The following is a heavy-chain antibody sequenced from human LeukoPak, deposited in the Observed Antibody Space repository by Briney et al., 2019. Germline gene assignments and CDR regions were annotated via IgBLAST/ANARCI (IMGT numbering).Heavy chain of an antibody. J-gene: IGHJ4*02. Sequence: GAPGRPSYTPSRYTFTSSYMHWVPQAPGNGLGWLGGVDPEDGETIYAEKFQGRVTITADTSTDTAYMELSSLRSEDTAVYYCATVGAVAGFDYWGQGTLVTVSS. V-gene: IGHV1-69-2*01. CDR2: VDPEDGET. CDR3: ATVGAVAGFDY. D-gene: IGHD6-19*01. CDR1: RYTFTSSY.